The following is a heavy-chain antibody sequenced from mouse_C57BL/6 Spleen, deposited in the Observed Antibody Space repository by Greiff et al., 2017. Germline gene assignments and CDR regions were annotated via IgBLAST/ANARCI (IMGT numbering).Heavy chain of an antibody. CDR1: GYTFTEYT. J-gene: IGHJ2*01. D-gene: IGHD2-1*01. V-gene: IGHV1-62-2*01. CDR2: FYPGSGSI. Sequence: QVQLKESGAELVKPGASVKLSCKASGYTFTEYTIHWVKQRPGQGLEWIGWFYPGSGSIKYNEKFKDKATLTADKSSSTVYMELSRLTSEDSAVYFCARHEEALYGNYYFYYWGQGTTLTVSS. CDR3: ARHEEALYGNYYFYY.